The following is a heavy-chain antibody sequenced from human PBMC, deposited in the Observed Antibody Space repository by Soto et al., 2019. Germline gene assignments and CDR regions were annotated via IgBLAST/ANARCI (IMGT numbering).Heavy chain of an antibody. CDR2: ISSSSSYI. V-gene: IGHV3-21*01. CDR1: GFTFSSYS. CDR3: ASIIAAADNNWFDP. J-gene: IGHJ5*02. Sequence: GGSLRLSCAASGFTFSSYSMNWVRQAPGKWLEWVSSISSSSSYIYYADSVKGRFTISRDNAKNSLYLQMNSLRAEDTAVYYCASIIAAADNNWFDPWGQGXLVTVYS. D-gene: IGHD6-13*01.